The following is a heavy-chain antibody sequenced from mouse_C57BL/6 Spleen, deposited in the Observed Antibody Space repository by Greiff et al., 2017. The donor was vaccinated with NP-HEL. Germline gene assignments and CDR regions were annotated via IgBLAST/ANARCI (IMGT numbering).Heavy chain of an antibody. D-gene: IGHD2-4*01. V-gene: IGHV5-4*03. CDR3: ARGGYDYDEAY. Sequence: EVKLEESGGGLVKPGGSLKLSCAASGFTFSSYAMSWVRQTPEKRLEWVATISDGGSYTYYPDNVKGRFTISRDNAKNNLYLQMSHLKSEDTAMYYCARGGYDYDEAYWGQGTLVTVSA. CDR2: ISDGGSYT. J-gene: IGHJ3*01. CDR1: GFTFSSYA.